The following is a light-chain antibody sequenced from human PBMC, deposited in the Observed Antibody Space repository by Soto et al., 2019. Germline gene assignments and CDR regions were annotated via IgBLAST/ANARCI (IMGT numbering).Light chain of an antibody. J-gene: IGKJ1*01. CDR2: LGS. CDR1: HSLLHSNGYNY. V-gene: IGKV2-28*01. Sequence: IVMTQYPLSLPVTPGEPSSISCRSSHSLLHSNGYNYLDWYLQKPGQSPQLLIYLGSNRSSGVPDRFSGSGSGTDFTLKISRVEAEDVGVYYCMQALQTPWTFGQGTKVDIK. CDR3: MQALQTPWT.